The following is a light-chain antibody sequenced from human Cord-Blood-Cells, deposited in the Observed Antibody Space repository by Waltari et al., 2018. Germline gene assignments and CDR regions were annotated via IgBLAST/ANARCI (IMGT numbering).Light chain of an antibody. V-gene: IGKV4-1*01. CDR1: QSVLYSSNNKNY. J-gene: IGKJ4*01. Sequence: DIVMTQSPESLAVSLVERATINCKSSQSVLYSSNNKNYLAWYQQKPGQPPKLLIYWASTRESGVPDRFSGSGSGKDFTLTISSLQAEDVAVYYCQQYYSTPLTFGGGTNVEIK. CDR2: WAS. CDR3: QQYYSTPLT.